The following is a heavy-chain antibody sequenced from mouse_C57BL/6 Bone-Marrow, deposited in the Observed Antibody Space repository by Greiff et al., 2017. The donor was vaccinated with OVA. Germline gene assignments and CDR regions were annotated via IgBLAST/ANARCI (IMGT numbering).Heavy chain of an antibody. Sequence: VQLVESGPGLVQPSQSLSITCTVSGFSLTSYGVHWVRQSPGKGLEWLGVIWSGGSTDYNAAFISRLSISKDNSKSQVFFKMNSLQADDTAIYYCARNYGSSYDWYFDVWGTGTTVTVSS. J-gene: IGHJ1*03. CDR2: IWSGGST. CDR1: GFSLTSYG. D-gene: IGHD1-1*01. V-gene: IGHV2-2*01. CDR3: ARNYGSSYDWYFDV.